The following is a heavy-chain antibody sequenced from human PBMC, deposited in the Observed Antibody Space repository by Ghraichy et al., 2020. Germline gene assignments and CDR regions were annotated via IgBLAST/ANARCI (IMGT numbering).Heavy chain of an antibody. CDR2: TYYRSKWYN. J-gene: IGHJ3*02. CDR3: ARDHPSGGNSLRAFDI. Sequence: SQTLSLTCAISGDSVSSNSAAWNWIRQSPSRGLEWLGRTYYRSKWYNDYAVSVKSRITINPDTSKNQFSLQLNSVTPEDTAVYYCARDHPSGGNSLRAFDIWGQGTMVTVSS. CDR1: GDSVSSNSAA. V-gene: IGHV6-1*01. D-gene: IGHD4-23*01.